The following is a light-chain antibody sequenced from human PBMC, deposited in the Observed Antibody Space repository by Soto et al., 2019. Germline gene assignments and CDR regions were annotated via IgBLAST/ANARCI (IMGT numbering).Light chain of an antibody. J-gene: IGKJ3*01. CDR1: QSVSSNN. CDR2: GAS. Sequence: EIVLTQSPGTLSLSPGERATLSCRASQSVSSNNLAWYQQRPGQAPRVVIYGASTRATGIPERFSGSGSGKDFTLTISELEPEDFAVYYCQKYGRSPFTFGPGTKVDIK. V-gene: IGKV3-20*01. CDR3: QKYGRSPFT.